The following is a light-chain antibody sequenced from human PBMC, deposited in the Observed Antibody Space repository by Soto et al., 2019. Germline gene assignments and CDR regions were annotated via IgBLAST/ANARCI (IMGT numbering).Light chain of an antibody. Sequence: EVVLTQSPATLSLSPGERATLSCRASQSVSSHLAWYQQKPGQAPRLLIYDASNRATGIPARFSGSGSGTDFTLTIIGLEPEDFAVYYCQHRANWPITFGGGTKVEIK. CDR3: QHRANWPIT. CDR2: DAS. CDR1: QSVSSH. J-gene: IGKJ4*01. V-gene: IGKV3-11*01.